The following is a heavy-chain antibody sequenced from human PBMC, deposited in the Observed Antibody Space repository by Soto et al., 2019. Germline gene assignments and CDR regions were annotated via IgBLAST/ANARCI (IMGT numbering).Heavy chain of an antibody. CDR1: GYTFTSYD. CDR3: ALCFRVAATRGWFYP. V-gene: IGHV1-18*01. CDR2: ISTYNGNT. J-gene: IGHJ5*02. Sequence: ASVKVSCKASGYTFTSYDISWVRQAPGQGLEWMGWISTYNGNTNYAQKLQGRVTMTTDTSTSTAYMELRSLRSADTAVYYCALCFRVAATRGWFYPWGKGSLVTVSS. D-gene: IGHD2-15*01.